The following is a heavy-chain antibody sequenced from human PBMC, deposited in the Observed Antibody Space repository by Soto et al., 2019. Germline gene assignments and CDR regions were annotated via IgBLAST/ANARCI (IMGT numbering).Heavy chain of an antibody. V-gene: IGHV4-39*01. D-gene: IGHD3-16*02. J-gene: IGHJ4*02. CDR2: IYYSGST. Sequence: ASETLSLTCTVSGGPISSSSYYWGWIRQPPGKGLEWIGSIYYSGSTYYNPSLKSRVTISVDTSKNQFSLKLSSVTAADTAVYYCARWGTKIMITFGGVIAIPHPIDYWGQGTLVTVSS. CDR3: ARWGTKIMITFGGVIAIPHPIDY. CDR1: GGPISSSSYY.